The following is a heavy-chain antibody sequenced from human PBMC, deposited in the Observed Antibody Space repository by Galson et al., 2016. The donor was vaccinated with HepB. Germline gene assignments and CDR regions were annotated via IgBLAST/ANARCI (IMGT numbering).Heavy chain of an antibody. CDR1: GGSISSSSYY. V-gene: IGHV4-39*01. D-gene: IGHD6-6*01. J-gene: IGHJ6*02. CDR3: AKTRYSSSHYYYGMDV. CDR2: IYYSGIT. Sequence: LSLTCTVSGGSISSSSYYWGWIRQPPGKGLEWIGNIYYSGITYYNPSLKSRVTISVDTSKKQFSLKLSSVTAADTAVYYCAKTRYSSSHYYYGMDVWGQGTTVTVS.